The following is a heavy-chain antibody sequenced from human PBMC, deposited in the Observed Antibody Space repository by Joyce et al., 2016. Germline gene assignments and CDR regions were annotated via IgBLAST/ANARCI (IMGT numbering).Heavy chain of an antibody. V-gene: IGHV3-74*03. CDR1: EFSVTDYW. D-gene: IGHD2-8*02. Sequence: EVQLVESGGDLVQPGGSLTLSCVVSEFSVTDYWMHWVRQAPGKGLAWVSRINKDGSSTAYADSVKGRFTVSRDNAKNTLYLQMTSLRGEDTAVYYCARVDCTGGSCFSQGLDSWGQGTLVTVSS. CDR2: INKDGSST. CDR3: ARVDCTGGSCFSQGLDS. J-gene: IGHJ5*01.